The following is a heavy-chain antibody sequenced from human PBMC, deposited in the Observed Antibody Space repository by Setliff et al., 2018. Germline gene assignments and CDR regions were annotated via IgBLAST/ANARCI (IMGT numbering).Heavy chain of an antibody. Sequence: GASVKVSCKASGYNFAESIVSWVRQAPGQGLEWMGWISAHNGHTYSAQKFQARVTLTTDTSTNMAYMELRGLRSDDTAIYYCSRLVRYCTTIACHRTLGEEVWGQGTLVTVSS. J-gene: IGHJ4*02. D-gene: IGHD2-8*01. CDR3: SRLVRYCTTIACHRTLGEEV. CDR2: ISAHNGHT. V-gene: IGHV1-18*01. CDR1: GYNFAESI.